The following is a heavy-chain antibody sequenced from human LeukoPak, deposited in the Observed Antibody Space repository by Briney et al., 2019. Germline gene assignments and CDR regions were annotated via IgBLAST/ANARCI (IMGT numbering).Heavy chain of an antibody. Sequence: GASVKVSCKASGYTFTGYYMHWVRQAPGQGLEWMGWINPNSGGTNYAQKFQGRVTMTRDTSISTAYMELSRLRSDDTAVYYCARGRFRHGDLYYFDYWGQGTLVTVSS. CDR1: GYTFTGYY. CDR3: ARGRFRHGDLYYFDY. D-gene: IGHD4-17*01. CDR2: INPNSGGT. J-gene: IGHJ4*02. V-gene: IGHV1-2*02.